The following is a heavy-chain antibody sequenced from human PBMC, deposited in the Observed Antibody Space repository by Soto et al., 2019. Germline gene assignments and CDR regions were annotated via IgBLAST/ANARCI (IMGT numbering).Heavy chain of an antibody. V-gene: IGHV4-39*01. D-gene: IGHD2-2*01. CDR3: ARNIVVVPAGPLDYGMDV. J-gene: IGHJ6*02. CDR2: IYYSGYT. Sequence: SETLSLTCTVSGGSISSSSYYWGWIRQPPGKGLEWIGSIYYSGYTYYNPSLKSRVTISVDTSKNHFSLKLSSVTAADTAVYYCARNIVVVPAGPLDYGMDVWGQGTTVTVSS. CDR1: GGSISSSSYY.